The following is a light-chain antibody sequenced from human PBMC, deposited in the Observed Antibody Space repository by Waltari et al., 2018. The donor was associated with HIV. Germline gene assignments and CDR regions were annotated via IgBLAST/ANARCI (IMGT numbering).Light chain of an antibody. J-gene: IGLJ1*01. CDR1: NSNLGNNY. CDR2: DNE. V-gene: IGLV1-51*01. Sequence: QSVLTQPPSVSAAPGQKVSFSCSGGNSNLGNNYVSWYQQLPGRAPRLLIYDNEKRPSGIPDRFSASKAGMSATLDITGLQIVDEADYYCGTWDSSLNLYVFGPGTTVAV. CDR3: GTWDSSLNLYV.